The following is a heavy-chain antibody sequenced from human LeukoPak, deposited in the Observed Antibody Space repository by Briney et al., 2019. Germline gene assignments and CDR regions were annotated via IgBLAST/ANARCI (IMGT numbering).Heavy chain of an antibody. J-gene: IGHJ4*02. V-gene: IGHV3-30*02. CDR1: GFTFSSYG. D-gene: IGHD2-2*02. Sequence: PGGSLRLSCAASGFTFSSYGMHWLRQAPGRGLEGVAFIRYDGSNKYHADSVKGRCTISRDNSKNTLYLQMNSLRAEDTAVYYCAGRYCSSTSCYSDYWGQGTLVTVSS. CDR2: IRYDGSNK. CDR3: AGRYCSSTSCYSDY.